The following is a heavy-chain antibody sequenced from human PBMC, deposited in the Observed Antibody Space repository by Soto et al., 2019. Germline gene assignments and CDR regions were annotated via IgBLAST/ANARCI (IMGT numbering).Heavy chain of an antibody. Sequence: QVQLQESGPRLVKPSETLSLTCTVSGGSISSYYWSWIRQPPGKGLEWIGYIYYSGSTNYNPSLKSRVTISVDTSKNQFSLKLSSVTAADTAVYYCARDMDVWGQGTTVTVSS. J-gene: IGHJ6*02. V-gene: IGHV4-59*01. CDR1: GGSISSYY. CDR2: IYYSGST. CDR3: ARDMDV.